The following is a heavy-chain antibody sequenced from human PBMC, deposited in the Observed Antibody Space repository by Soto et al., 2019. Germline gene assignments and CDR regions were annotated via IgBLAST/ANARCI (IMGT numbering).Heavy chain of an antibody. Sequence: GGSLRLSCAASGFTFSSYGMHWVRQAPGKGLEWVAVISYDGSNKYYADSVKGRFTISRDNSKNTLYLQMNRLRAEDTVGYYWAKLGGGGGGRFQGSGSFLLVNWGQGTLVTVSS. CDR2: ISYDGSNK. V-gene: IGHV3-30*18. J-gene: IGHJ4*02. D-gene: IGHD3-10*01. CDR1: GFTFSSYG. CDR3: AKLGGGGGGRFQGSGSFLLVN.